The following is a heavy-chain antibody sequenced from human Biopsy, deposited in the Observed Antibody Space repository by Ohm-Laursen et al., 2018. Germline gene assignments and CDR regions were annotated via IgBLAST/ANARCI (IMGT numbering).Heavy chain of an antibody. CDR1: GFTFNNYG. D-gene: IGHD5-18*01. CDR2: IFYDGSNT. V-gene: IGHV3-30*18. Sequence: SLRLSCSAPGFTFNNYGMQWVRQAPGKGLEWVAFIFYDGSNTYYADSVKGRFTISRDNSRDTLYLQMSSLRAEDTAVYYCAKDRYNYTPIGGFSMDVWGQGITVTVSS. J-gene: IGHJ6*02. CDR3: AKDRYNYTPIGGFSMDV.